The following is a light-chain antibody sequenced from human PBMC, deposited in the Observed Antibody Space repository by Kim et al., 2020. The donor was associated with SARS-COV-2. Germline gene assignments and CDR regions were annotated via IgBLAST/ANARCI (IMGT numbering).Light chain of an antibody. CDR3: QSYDSTNVV. J-gene: IGLJ3*02. CDR2: ANN. Sequence: GKAVTISCSRSSGTIASKYVQWYQQRPGSAPTTVIQANNQRPSGVPDRFSGSIDSSSNSVSLTISGLRTEDEADYYCQSYDSTNVVFGGGTQLTVL. V-gene: IGLV6-57*03. CDR1: SGTIASKY.